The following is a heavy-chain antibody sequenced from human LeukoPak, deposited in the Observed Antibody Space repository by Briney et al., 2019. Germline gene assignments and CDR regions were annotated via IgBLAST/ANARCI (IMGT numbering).Heavy chain of an antibody. CDR3: ARGLKNMVRGVIMRWFDP. D-gene: IGHD3-10*01. Sequence: SETLSLTCAVYGGSFSGYYWSWIRQPPGKGLEWIGEINHSGSTNYNPSLKTRFPISGDTSKTQFSLKLTCWTAADTAVYCCARGLKNMVRGVIMRWFDPWGQGTLVTVSS. CDR2: INHSGST. V-gene: IGHV4-34*01. CDR1: GGSFSGYY. J-gene: IGHJ5*02.